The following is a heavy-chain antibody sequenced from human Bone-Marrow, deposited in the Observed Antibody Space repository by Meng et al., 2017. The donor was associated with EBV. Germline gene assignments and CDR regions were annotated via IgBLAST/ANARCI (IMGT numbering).Heavy chain of an antibody. CDR3: ARRRLQFGYFDY. Sequence: GQLQESGPGLVKPSETLSLTCTVSGGSVSSGSYYWSWIRQPPGKGLEWIGYIYYSGSTNYNPSLKSRVTISVDTSKNQFSLKLSSVTAADTAVYYCARRRLQFGYFDYWGPGTLVTVSS. CDR1: GGSVSSGSYY. V-gene: IGHV4-61*01. CDR2: IYYSGST. D-gene: IGHD5-24*01. J-gene: IGHJ4*02.